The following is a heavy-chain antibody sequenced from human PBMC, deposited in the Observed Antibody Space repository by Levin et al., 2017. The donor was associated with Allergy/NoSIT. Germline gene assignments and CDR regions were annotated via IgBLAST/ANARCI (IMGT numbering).Heavy chain of an antibody. Sequence: SETLSLTCTVSGGSISSSSYYWGWIRQPPGKGLEWIGSIYYSGSTYYNPSLKSRVTISVDTSKNQFSLKLSSVTAADTAVYYCATRLEFIAAAGTFDYWGQGTLVTVSS. CDR2: IYYSGST. J-gene: IGHJ4*02. CDR1: GGSISSSSYY. CDR3: ATRLEFIAAAGTFDY. D-gene: IGHD6-13*01. V-gene: IGHV4-39*01.